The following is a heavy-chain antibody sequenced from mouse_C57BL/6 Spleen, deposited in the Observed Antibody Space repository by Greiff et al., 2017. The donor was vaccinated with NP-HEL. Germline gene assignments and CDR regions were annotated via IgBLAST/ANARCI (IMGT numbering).Heavy chain of an antibody. CDR3: APYGYEGYFDY. D-gene: IGHD2-14*01. CDR2: IYPGNSDT. V-gene: IGHV1-5*01. Sequence: VQLQQSGTVLARPGASVKMSCKTSGYTFTSYWMHWVKQRPGQGLEWIGAIYPGNSDTSYNQKFKGKAKLTADTSASTAYMELSSLTYEDSAVYYCAPYGYEGYFDYWGQGTTHTVSS. J-gene: IGHJ2*01. CDR1: GYTFTSYW.